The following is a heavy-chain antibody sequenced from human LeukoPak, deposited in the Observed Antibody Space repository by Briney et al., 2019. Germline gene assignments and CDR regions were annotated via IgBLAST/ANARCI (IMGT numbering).Heavy chain of an antibody. D-gene: IGHD3-9*01. CDR2: ITSGSSYI. Sequence: GGSLRLSCAASGFTFSSYNMNWVRQAPGKGLEWVSAITSGSSYIYYADSVKGRFTISRNNAKNALFLQMNSLRGEGTAVYYCARDTGGYDVLNGNHGGSAYYNGMDLWGQGTTVTVSS. J-gene: IGHJ6*02. V-gene: IGHV3-21*01. CDR3: ARDTGGYDVLNGNHGGSAYYNGMDL. CDR1: GFTFSSYN.